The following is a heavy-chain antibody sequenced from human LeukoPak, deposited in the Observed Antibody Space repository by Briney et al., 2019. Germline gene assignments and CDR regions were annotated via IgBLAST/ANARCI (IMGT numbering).Heavy chain of an antibody. CDR2: ISGSGGST. CDR1: RFTFSSYA. D-gene: IGHD3-22*01. J-gene: IGHJ4*02. CDR3: AKDLLNYYDSSGYYGTTNFDY. V-gene: IGHV3-23*01. Sequence: GGSLRLSCAASRFTFSSYAMSWVRQAPGKGLEWVSAISGSGGSTYYADSVKGRFTISRDNSKNTLYLQMNSLRAEDTSVYYCAKDLLNYYDSSGYYGTTNFDYWGQGTLVTVSS.